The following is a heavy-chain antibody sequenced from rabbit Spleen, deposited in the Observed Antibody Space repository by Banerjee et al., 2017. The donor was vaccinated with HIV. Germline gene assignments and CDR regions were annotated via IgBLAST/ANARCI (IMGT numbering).Heavy chain of an antibody. CDR3: ARYAGGVIYNGIDL. Sequence: QEQLEESAGGLVQPGGSLKLSCKASGFTLSSYYMNWVRQAPGKGLEWIACIDVVKSGNTYYASWVNGRFTISKTSSTTVTLQMTSLTVADTATHFCARYAGGVIYNGIDLWGPGTLVTVS. D-gene: IGHD4-2*01. CDR2: IDVVKSGNT. CDR1: GFTLSSYYM. J-gene: IGHJ4*01. V-gene: IGHV1S45*01.